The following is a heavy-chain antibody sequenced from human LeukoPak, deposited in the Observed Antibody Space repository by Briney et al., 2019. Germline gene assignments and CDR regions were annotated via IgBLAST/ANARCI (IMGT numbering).Heavy chain of an antibody. CDR1: GFTVSSNY. V-gene: IGHV3-53*01. D-gene: IGHD6-19*01. CDR3: AKDLQQWLVRVWDY. CDR2: IYSGGTT. Sequence: PGGSLRLSCAASGFTVSSNYMSWVRQAPGKGLEWVSVIYSGGTTNHADSVKGRFTVSRDNSKNTLYLQMNSLRAEDTAVYYCAKDLQQWLVRVWDYWGQGTLVTVSS. J-gene: IGHJ4*02.